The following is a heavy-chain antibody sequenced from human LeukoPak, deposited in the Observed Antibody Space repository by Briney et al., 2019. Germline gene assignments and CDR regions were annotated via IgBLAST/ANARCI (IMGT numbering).Heavy chain of an antibody. D-gene: IGHD2-15*01. V-gene: IGHV3-11*03. CDR2: ISSSSGYT. CDR1: GFTFSDYY. Sequence: KPGGSLRLSCAASGFTFSDYYMSWIRQAPGKGLEWVSYISSSSGYTNYADSVKGRFTISRDNAKNSLYLQMNSLRAEDTAVYYCARYRGYCSGGSCHNWFDPWGQGTLVTVSS. J-gene: IGHJ5*02. CDR3: ARYRGYCSGGSCHNWFDP.